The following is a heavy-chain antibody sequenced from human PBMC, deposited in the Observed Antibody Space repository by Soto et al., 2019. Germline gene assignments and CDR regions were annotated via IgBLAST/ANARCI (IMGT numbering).Heavy chain of an antibody. CDR1: GYTFRTPG. J-gene: IGHJ4*02. D-gene: IGHD4-17*01. CDR2: ISGYNGNT. V-gene: IGHV1-18*04. CDR3: ASWPGQVRDFGGTLDY. Sequence: ASVKVSCKASGYTFRTPGVSWVRRAPGQGLEWMGWISGYNGNTNYAQKFQGRVTMTTETSTNTAYMELRSLRSDDTALYYCASWPGQVRDFGGTLDYWGQGTLVTVSS.